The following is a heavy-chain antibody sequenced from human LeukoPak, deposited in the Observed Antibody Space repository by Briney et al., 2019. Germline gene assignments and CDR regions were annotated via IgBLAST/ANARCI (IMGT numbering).Heavy chain of an antibody. J-gene: IGHJ4*02. D-gene: IGHD5-12*01. V-gene: IGHV4-59*08. CDR1: GGSISTYF. Sequence: PSETLSLTCTVSGGSISTYFWSWIRHSPGKGLEWLGYIYYSGSTKYNPSLRSRVTMSVDTSKNQFSLKLTSVTAADSAVYYCARHGDSAYDFFALDYWGQGTLVTVFS. CDR3: ARHGDSAYDFFALDY. CDR2: IYYSGST.